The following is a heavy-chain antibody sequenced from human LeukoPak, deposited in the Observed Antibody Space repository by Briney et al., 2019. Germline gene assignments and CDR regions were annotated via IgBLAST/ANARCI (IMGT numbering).Heavy chain of an antibody. J-gene: IGHJ6*03. D-gene: IGHD2-2*01. CDR3: ARAVVDYYYYMDV. V-gene: IGHV4-59*08. CDR2: IYYSGST. CDR1: GGSISSYY. Sequence: SETLSLTCTVSGGSISSYYWSWIRQPPGKGLEWIGYIYYSGSTNYNPSLKSRVTISVDTSKNQFSLKLSSVTAADTAVYYCARAVVDYYYYMDVWGKGTTVTISS.